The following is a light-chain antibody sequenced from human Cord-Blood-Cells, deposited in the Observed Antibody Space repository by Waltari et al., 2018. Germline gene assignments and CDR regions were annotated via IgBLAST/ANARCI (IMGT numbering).Light chain of an antibody. CDR1: SSDVGSYNL. J-gene: IGLJ3*02. CDR3: CSYAGSSTWV. Sequence: QSALTQPASVSGSPGQSITISCTGTSSDVGSYNLVSWYQQHPGKAPKLMIYEGSKWPSVVSHRFSGSKSGNTASLTISGLQAEDEADYYCCSYAGSSTWVFGGGTKLTVL. V-gene: IGLV2-23*01. CDR2: EGS.